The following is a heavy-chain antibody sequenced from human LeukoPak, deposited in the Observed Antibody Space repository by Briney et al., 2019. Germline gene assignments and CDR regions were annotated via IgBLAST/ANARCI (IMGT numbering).Heavy chain of an antibody. CDR1: GFTFSSYS. Sequence: PGGSLRLSCAASGFTFSSYSMNWVRQAPGKGLEWVSSISSSSSYIYYADSVKGRFTISRDNAKNSLYLQMNSLRAEDTAVYYCARDFQGVRGVIIPRYYGEDVWGKGTTVTVSS. J-gene: IGHJ6*04. D-gene: IGHD3-10*01. V-gene: IGHV3-21*01. CDR3: ARDFQGVRGVIIPRYYGEDV. CDR2: ISSSSSYI.